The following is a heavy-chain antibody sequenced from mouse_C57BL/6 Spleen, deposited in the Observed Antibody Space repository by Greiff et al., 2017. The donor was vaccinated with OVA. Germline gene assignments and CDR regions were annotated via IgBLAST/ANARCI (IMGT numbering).Heavy chain of an antibody. V-gene: IGHV1-15*01. CDR1: GYTFTDYE. CDR3: TRKGIYYGYDVNYFDY. J-gene: IGHJ2*01. D-gene: IGHD2-2*01. Sequence: QVQLKQSGAELVRPGASVTLSCKASGYTFTDYEMHWVKQTPVHGLEWIGAIDPETGGTAYNQKFKGKAILTADKSSSTAYMELRSLTSEDSAVYYCTRKGIYYGYDVNYFDYWGQGTTLTVSS. CDR2: IDPETGGT.